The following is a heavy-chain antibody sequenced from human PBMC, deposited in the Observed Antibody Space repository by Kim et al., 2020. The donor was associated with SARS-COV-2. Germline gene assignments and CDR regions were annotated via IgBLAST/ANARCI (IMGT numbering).Heavy chain of an antibody. Sequence: GGSLRLSCAVSGFTFSSYAMSWVRQAPGKGLEWVSAISGSGGSTYYADSVKGRFTISRDNSKNTLYLQMNSLRAEDTAVYYCAKEERPYDILTGYQYWGQGTLVTVSS. J-gene: IGHJ4*02. CDR3: AKEERPYDILTGYQY. V-gene: IGHV3-23*01. CDR2: ISGSGGST. CDR1: GFTFSSYA. D-gene: IGHD3-9*01.